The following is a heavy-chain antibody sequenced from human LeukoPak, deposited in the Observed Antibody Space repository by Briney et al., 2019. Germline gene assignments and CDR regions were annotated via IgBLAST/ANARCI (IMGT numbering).Heavy chain of an antibody. Sequence: GGSLKLSFAAPEFPFSDYYMSWIRQPQGKALEWVSYISSSGSTIYYADSVKGRFTISRDNAKNSLYLQMNSLRAEDTAVYYCARDSDSSGWYEDYWGQGTLVTVSS. J-gene: IGHJ4*02. D-gene: IGHD6-19*01. CDR1: EFPFSDYY. CDR3: ARDSDSSGWYEDY. CDR2: ISSSGSTI. V-gene: IGHV3-11*01.